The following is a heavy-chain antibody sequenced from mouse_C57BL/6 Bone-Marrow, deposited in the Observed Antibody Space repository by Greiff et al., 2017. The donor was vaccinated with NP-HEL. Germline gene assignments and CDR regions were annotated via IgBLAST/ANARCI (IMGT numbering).Heavy chain of an antibody. CDR2: IWGGGST. CDR3: AKEGDYYGSSPYWYFDV. V-gene: IGHV2-9*01. D-gene: IGHD1-1*01. J-gene: IGHJ1*03. CDR1: GFSLTSYG. Sequence: VKLMESGPGLVAPSQSLSITCTVSGFSLTSYGVDWVRQPPGKGLEWLGVIWGGGSTNYNSALMSRLSISKDNSKSQVFLKMNSLQTDDTAMYYCAKEGDYYGSSPYWYFDVWGTGTTVTVSS.